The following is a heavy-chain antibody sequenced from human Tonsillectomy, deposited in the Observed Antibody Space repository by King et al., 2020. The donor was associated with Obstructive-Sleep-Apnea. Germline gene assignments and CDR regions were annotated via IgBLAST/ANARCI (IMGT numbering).Heavy chain of an antibody. J-gene: IGHJ6*02. CDR1: GYSFTSYW. Sequence: VQLVESGAEVKKPGESLRISCKGSGYSFTSYWISWVRQMPGKGLEWMGRIDPSDSYTNYSPSFQGHVTISADKSISTAYLQWSSLKASDTAMYYCARHSRLVEGTPPAHFWSGPDYYYYGMDVWGQGTTVTVSS. V-gene: IGHV5-10-1*01. CDR3: ARHSRLVEGTPPAHFWSGPDYYYYGMDV. CDR2: IDPSDSYT. D-gene: IGHD3-3*02.